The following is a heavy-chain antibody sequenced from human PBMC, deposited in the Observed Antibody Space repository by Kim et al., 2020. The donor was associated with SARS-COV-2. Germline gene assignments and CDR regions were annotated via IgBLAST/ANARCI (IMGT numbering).Heavy chain of an antibody. D-gene: IGHD6-19*01. CDR3: AKDLSAMTVAGVDY. V-gene: IGHV3-30*18. CDR1: GFTFSSYG. J-gene: IGHJ4*02. Sequence: GGSLRLSCAASGFTFSSYGMHWVRQAPGKGLEWVAVISYDGSNKYYADSVKGRFTISRDNSKNTLYLQMNSLTAEDTAVYYCAKDLSAMTVAGVDYWGQGGLVTVPS. CDR2: ISYDGSNK.